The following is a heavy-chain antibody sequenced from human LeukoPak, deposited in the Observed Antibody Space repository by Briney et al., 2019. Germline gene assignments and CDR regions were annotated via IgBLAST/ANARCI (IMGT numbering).Heavy chain of an antibody. CDR3: ASPRRDGYHWDAFEI. J-gene: IGHJ3*02. CDR1: GGSISSYY. V-gene: IGHV4-59*01. Sequence: SETLSLTCTVSGGSISSYYWSWIRQPPGKGPEWIGYIYYSGSTNYNPSLKSRVTISVDTSKNQFSLNLSSVTAADTAVYFCASPRRDGYHWDAFEIWGQGTMVTVSS. D-gene: IGHD5-24*01. CDR2: IYYSGST.